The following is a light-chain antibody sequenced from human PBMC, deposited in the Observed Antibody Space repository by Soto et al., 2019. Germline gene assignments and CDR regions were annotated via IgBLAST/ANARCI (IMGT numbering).Light chain of an antibody. J-gene: IGLJ1*01. CDR1: SSDVGGYAY. CDR3: ASYAGNSRYV. CDR2: EVN. Sequence: QSVLTQPPSASGSPGQSVTISCTGVSSDVGGYAYVLWYQQYPCKAPKLIIFEVNKRPSGVPDRFSGSKSGNTASLTVSGLQAEDEAVYYCASYAGNSRYVFGTGTKVTVL. V-gene: IGLV2-8*01.